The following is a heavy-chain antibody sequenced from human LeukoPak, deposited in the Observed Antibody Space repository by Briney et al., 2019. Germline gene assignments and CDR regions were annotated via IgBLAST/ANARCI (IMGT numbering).Heavy chain of an antibody. CDR1: GFTFDDYA. CDR2: ISWNSGSI. CDR3: AKGSNYYDSSGYLGQPFDY. J-gene: IGHJ4*02. V-gene: IGHV3-9*01. D-gene: IGHD3-22*01. Sequence: PGRSLRLSCAASGFTFDDYAMHWVRQAPGKGLEWVSGISWNSGSIGYAGSVKGRFTISRDNAKNSLYLQMNSLRAEDTALYYCAKGSNYYDSSGYLGQPFDYWGQGTLVTVSS.